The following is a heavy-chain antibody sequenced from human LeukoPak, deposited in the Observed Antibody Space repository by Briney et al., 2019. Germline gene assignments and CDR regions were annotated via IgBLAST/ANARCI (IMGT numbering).Heavy chain of an antibody. CDR2: INHSGST. CDR3: ARRGDYSYGSFDY. Sequence: SETLSLTCAVYGGSFSGYYWSWIRQPPGKGLEWIGEINHSGSTNYNPSLKSRVTISVDTSKNQFSLKLSSVTAADTAVYYCARRGDYSYGSFDYWGQGTLVTVSS. D-gene: IGHD5-18*01. J-gene: IGHJ4*02. V-gene: IGHV4-34*01. CDR1: GGSFSGYY.